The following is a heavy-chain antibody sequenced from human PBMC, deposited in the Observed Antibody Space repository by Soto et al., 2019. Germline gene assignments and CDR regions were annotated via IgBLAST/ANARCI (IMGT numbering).Heavy chain of an antibody. CDR2: ISYDGSNK. J-gene: IGHJ6*02. CDR3: AKDRTIAVAGYYGMDV. Sequence: QVQRMESGGGVVQPGRSLRLSCAASGFTFSSYGMHWVRQAPGKGLEWVAIISYDGSNKYYADSVKGRFTISRDNSKNTLYLQMNSLRTEDTAVYFCAKDRTIAVAGYYGMDVWGHGTTVTVSS. CDR1: GFTFSSYG. D-gene: IGHD6-19*01. V-gene: IGHV3-30*18.